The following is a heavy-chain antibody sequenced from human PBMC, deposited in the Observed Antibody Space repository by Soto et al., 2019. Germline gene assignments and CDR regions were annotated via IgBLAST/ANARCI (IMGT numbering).Heavy chain of an antibody. Sequence: EVQLVESGGGLVQPGGSLRLSCAASGFTFSDHYMDWVRQAPGKGLEWVGRTSNKGNSYTTEYAASVKGRFTISRDDSKXXLYLQMNSLKTEDTAVYYCTRDHSGSYPYGWYFDLWGRGTLVTVSS. V-gene: IGHV3-72*01. CDR3: TRDHSGSYPYGWYFDL. J-gene: IGHJ2*01. CDR2: TSNKGNSYTT. D-gene: IGHD1-26*01. CDR1: GFTFSDHY.